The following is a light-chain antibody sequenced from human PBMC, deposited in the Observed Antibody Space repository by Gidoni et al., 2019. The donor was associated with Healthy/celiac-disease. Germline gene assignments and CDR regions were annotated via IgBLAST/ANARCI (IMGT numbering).Light chain of an antibody. CDR2: DAS. CDR1: QRVSSY. J-gene: IGKJ4*01. CDR3: QQRGNWPRT. Sequence: ELVFAPSPATLSLSPGERATLSCRASQRVSSYLAWYQQKPGQAPRLLIYDASNRATGIPARFSGSGSGTDFTLTISSLEPEDFAVYDGQQRGNWPRTCGGGSKVEIK. V-gene: IGKV3-11*01.